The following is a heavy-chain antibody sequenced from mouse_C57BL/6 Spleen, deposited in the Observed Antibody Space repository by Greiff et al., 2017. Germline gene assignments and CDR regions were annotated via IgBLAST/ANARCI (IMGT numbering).Heavy chain of an antibody. V-gene: IGHV2-5*01. CDR3: AKKGIFDYAMDY. Sequence: VQLQQSGPGLVQPSQSLSITCTVSGFSLTSYGVHWVRQSPGKGLEWLGVLWRGGSTDYNAAFMSRLSITKDNSKSQVFFKMNSLQADDTAIYYCAKKGIFDYAMDYWGQGTSVTVSS. J-gene: IGHJ4*01. CDR1: GFSLTSYG. CDR2: LWRGGST.